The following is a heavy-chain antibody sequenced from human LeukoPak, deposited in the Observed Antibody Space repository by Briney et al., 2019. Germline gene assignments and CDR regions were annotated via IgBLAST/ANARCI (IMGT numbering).Heavy chain of an antibody. V-gene: IGHV3-30*18. CDR1: GFTFSSYN. Sequence: GGSLRLSCAASGFTFSSYNIHWVSQAPGKGLEWVALISYDGSNKYYADSVKGRFTISRDNSKDTLYLQMNSLRAEDTAVYYCAKDEGFRAAAEGTPDYWGQGTLVTVSS. CDR3: AKDEGFRAAAEGTPDY. CDR2: ISYDGSNK. D-gene: IGHD6-13*01. J-gene: IGHJ4*02.